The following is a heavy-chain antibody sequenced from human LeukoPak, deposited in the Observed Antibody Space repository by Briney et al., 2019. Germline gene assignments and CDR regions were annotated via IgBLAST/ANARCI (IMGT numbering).Heavy chain of an antibody. V-gene: IGHV1-2*06. J-gene: IGHJ3*02. D-gene: IGHD3-22*01. CDR1: GYTFTGYY. Sequence: ASVKVSCKASGYTFTGYYIHWVRQAPGQGLDWMGRINPNNGGTNYAQKFQGRVTMTRDMSMSTAYMELSRLRSDDTAVYYCAGEDNSSGYRPFDIWGQGTMVTVPS. CDR2: INPNNGGT. CDR3: AGEDNSSGYRPFDI.